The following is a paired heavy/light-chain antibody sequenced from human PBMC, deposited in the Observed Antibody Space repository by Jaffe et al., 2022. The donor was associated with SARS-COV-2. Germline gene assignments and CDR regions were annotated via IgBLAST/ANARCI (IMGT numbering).Light chain of an antibody. Sequence: DIVLTQSPGTLSLSPGERATLSCRASQTFSSKYLAWYQQKPGQAPRLLIYGASSRATGISDRFSGSGSGTDFTLTISTLEPEDFAVYYCQNYGTSPLTFGGGTKVEIK. CDR2: GAS. J-gene: IGKJ4*01. CDR3: QNYGTSPLT. CDR1: QTFSSKY. V-gene: IGKV3-20*01.
Heavy chain of an antibody. J-gene: IGHJ6*04. D-gene: IGHD3-16*01. CDR1: GFRFDDSA. CDR3: ARGGFYPDSTAYVPSIDVWGKEIPHIDV. V-gene: IGHV3-20*01. CDR2: IDWNGVKK. Sequence: EVQLVESGGGVVRPGGSLRLACAASGFRFDDSAMSWVRQVPGKGLEWVSGIDWNGVKKGYAESVRDRFTVSRDNAKNSLYLQMDSLRAEDTAVYHCARGGFYPDSTAYVPSIDVWGKEIPHIDVWGKGTAVTVSS.